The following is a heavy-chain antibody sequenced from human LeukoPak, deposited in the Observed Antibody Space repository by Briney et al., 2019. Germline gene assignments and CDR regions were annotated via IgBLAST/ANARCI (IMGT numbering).Heavy chain of an antibody. J-gene: IGHJ1*01. CDR1: GFTFSDYS. CDR2: ISSRSTYR. Sequence: GGSLRLSCAASGFTFSDYSMNSVRQAPGKGLEWVSSISSRSTYRYYADSVKRPFTIYSDNAKNSLCLQMNSLRADDTAVYYCARDMTTATTCYLQHWGQGTLVTVSS. V-gene: IGHV3-21*06. CDR3: ARDMTTATTCYLQH. D-gene: IGHD4-17*01.